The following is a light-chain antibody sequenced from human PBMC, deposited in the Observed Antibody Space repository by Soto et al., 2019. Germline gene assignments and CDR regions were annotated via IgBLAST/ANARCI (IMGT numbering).Light chain of an antibody. CDR2: GAS. J-gene: IGKJ1*01. V-gene: IGKV3-15*01. Sequence: EIVMTQSPATLSVSPGERATLSCRASQSVNSNLAWNQQKPGQAPRLLISGASTRATGIPARFSGSESETEFTLTISSLQSEDFAVYYCQQYNNWWTISQGTKVDMK. CDR1: QSVNSN. CDR3: QQYNNWWT.